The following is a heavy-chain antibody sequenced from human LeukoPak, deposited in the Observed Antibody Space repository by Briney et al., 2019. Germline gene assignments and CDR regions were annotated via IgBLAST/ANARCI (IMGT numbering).Heavy chain of an antibody. V-gene: IGHV4-61*01. J-gene: IGHJ4*02. Sequence: SETLSLTCTVSGVSISSSYSYWSWIRQPPGKGLEWIGYIYYSGNTNYNPSLKSRVTISVDTSKNQFSLKLTSVTAADTAVYYCARASRGHDYWGQGTLVTVSS. CDR3: ARASRGHDY. D-gene: IGHD3-10*01. CDR2: IYYSGNT. CDR1: GVSISSSYSY.